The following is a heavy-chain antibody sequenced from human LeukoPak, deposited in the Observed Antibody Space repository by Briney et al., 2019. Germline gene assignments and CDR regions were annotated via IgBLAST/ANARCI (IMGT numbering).Heavy chain of an antibody. CDR2: INKDGSGK. Sequence: GGSLRLSCAASGFIFSSYAMSWVRQAPGKGLEWVGNINKDGSGKYYVDSVKGRFTSSRDNAKKSLYLQMNSLTAEDTAVYYCARATTAGFLERTSAFDIWGQGTMVTVSS. CDR1: GFIFSSYA. V-gene: IGHV3-7*01. D-gene: IGHD3-3*01. CDR3: ARATTAGFLERTSAFDI. J-gene: IGHJ3*02.